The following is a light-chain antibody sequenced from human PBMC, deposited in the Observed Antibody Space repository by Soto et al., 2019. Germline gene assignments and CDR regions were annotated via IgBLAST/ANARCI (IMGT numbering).Light chain of an antibody. CDR3: PTWDDSLNGFYV. Sequence: QSALTQPPSASGTPGQGVTISCSGSTSNIGSNYVYWYQQLPGTAPKLLIYRNNQRPSGVPDRFSGSKSGTSASLAISGLRSDDEADYFCPTWDDSLNGFYVFGTGTKVTVL. V-gene: IGLV1-47*01. CDR2: RNN. CDR1: TSNIGSNY. J-gene: IGLJ1*01.